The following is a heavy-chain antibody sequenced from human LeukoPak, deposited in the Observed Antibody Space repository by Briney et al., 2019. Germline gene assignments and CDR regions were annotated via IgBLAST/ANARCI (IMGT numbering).Heavy chain of an antibody. V-gene: IGHV3-23*01. D-gene: IGHD3-22*01. CDR2: ISGSNGRT. CDR3: AKDVLHDGSVYYANYLDS. Sequence: GGSLTLSCAASGFTFSAHAMSWVRQPPGKGLEWVSAISGSNGRTHYADSLRGRFSISRDNSKNTLYLQMNSLRADDTAVYYCAKDVLHDGSVYYANYLDSWGHGTLVTVSS. J-gene: IGHJ5*01. CDR1: GFTFSAHA.